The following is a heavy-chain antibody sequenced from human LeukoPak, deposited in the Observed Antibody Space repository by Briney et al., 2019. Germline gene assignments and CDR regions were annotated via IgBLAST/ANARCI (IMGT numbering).Heavy chain of an antibody. CDR3: AREGRTMVRGMSGMDV. D-gene: IGHD3-10*01. Sequence: PSETLSLTCTVSGGSISSYYWSWIRQPAGKGLEWIGRIYTSGSTNYNPSLKSRVTMSVDTSKNQFSLKLSSVTAADTAVYYCAREGRTMVRGMSGMDVWGQGTTVTVPS. CDR2: IYTSGST. V-gene: IGHV4-4*07. J-gene: IGHJ6*02. CDR1: GGSISSYY.